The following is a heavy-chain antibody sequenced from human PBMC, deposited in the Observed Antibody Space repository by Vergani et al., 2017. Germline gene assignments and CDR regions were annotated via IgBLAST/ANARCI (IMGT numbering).Heavy chain of an antibody. CDR1: EFIFRNYA. V-gene: IGHV3-23*01. J-gene: IGHJ4*02. CDR2: ISGSGDST. Sequence: EVQLLESGGGLVQPGGSLRLSCAGSEFIFRNYAMSWVRQAPGKGLEWVSGISGSGDSTYYADSVKGRLTVSRDNSKSTLYLEMKSLRAEDTAVYYCTKETPWGGSSAYWGQGSLVTVYS. CDR3: TKETPWGGSSAY. D-gene: IGHD2-15*01.